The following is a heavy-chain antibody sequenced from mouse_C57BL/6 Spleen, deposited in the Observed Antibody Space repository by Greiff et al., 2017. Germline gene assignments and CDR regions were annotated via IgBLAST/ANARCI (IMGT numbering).Heavy chain of an antibody. V-gene: IGHV5-4*01. D-gene: IGHD2-4*01. CDR2: ISDGGSYT. Sequence: EVQRVESGGGLVKPGGSLKLSCAASGFTFSSYAMSWVRQTPEKRLEWVATISDGGSYTYYPDNVKGRFTISRDNAKNNLYLQMSHLKSEDTAMYYCARVYDYYLFAYWGQGTLVTVSA. J-gene: IGHJ3*01. CDR3: ARVYDYYLFAY. CDR1: GFTFSSYA.